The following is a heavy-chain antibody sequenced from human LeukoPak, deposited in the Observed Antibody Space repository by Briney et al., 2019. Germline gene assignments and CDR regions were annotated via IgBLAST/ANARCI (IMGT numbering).Heavy chain of an antibody. CDR2: INHSGST. D-gene: IGHD5/OR15-5a*01. CDR3: ARERSVYDSPYYYMDV. J-gene: IGHJ6*03. CDR1: GGSFSGYY. V-gene: IGHV4-34*01. Sequence: PSETLSLTCAVYGGSFSGYYWSWIRQPPGKGLEWIGEINHSGSTNYNPSLKSRVTISVDTSKNQFSLKLSSVTAADTAVYYCARERSVYDSPYYYMDVWGKGTTVTVSS.